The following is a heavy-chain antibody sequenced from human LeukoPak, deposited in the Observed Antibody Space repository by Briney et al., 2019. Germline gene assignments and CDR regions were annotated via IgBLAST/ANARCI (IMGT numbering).Heavy chain of an antibody. D-gene: IGHD2-2*01. CDR3: ARVLPAATFDY. CDR1: GGTFSSYA. CDR2: IIPILGIA. J-gene: IGHJ4*02. Sequence: GASVKVSCKASGGTFSSYAISWVRQAPGQGLEWMGRIIPILGIANYAQKFQGRVTITADKSTSTAYMELSSLRSEDTDGYYCARVLPAATFDYWGQGTLVTVSS. V-gene: IGHV1-69*04.